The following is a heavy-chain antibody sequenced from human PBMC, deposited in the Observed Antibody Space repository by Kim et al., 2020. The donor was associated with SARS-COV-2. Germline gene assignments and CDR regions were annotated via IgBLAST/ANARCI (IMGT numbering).Heavy chain of an antibody. CDR3: ARAVTHYDFWSGYSGAAFGI. CDR1: GYTFTSYD. D-gene: IGHD3-3*01. Sequence: ASVKVSCKASGYTFTSYDINWVRQATGQGLEWMGWMNPNSGNTGYAQKFQGRVTMTRNTSISTAYMELSSLRSEDTALFYCARAVTHYDFWSGYSGAAFGIWGQGTMVTVSS. CDR2: MNPNSGNT. J-gene: IGHJ3*02. V-gene: IGHV1-8*01.